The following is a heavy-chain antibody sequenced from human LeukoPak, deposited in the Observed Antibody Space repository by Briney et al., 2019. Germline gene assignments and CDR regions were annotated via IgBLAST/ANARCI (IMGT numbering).Heavy chain of an antibody. J-gene: IGHJ6*03. D-gene: IGHD3-10*01. Sequence: WGSLRLSCAASGFTFNNFAMSRVRQAPGKGLEWVSAISGSGGSTYYADSVKGRFTISRDNSKNTLYLQMNSLRAEDTAVYYCAKGGLLWFGESNRYMDVWGKGTTVTVSS. V-gene: IGHV3-23*01. CDR2: ISGSGGST. CDR1: GFTFNNFA. CDR3: AKGGLLWFGESNRYMDV.